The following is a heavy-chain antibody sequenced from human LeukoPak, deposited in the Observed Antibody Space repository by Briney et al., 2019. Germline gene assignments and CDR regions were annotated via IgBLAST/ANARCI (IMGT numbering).Heavy chain of an antibody. V-gene: IGHV1-18*01. CDR1: GYTFTSYG. CDR2: ISAYNGNT. CDR3: ARDYRAIFGVVISNWFDP. J-gene: IGHJ5*02. D-gene: IGHD3-3*01. Sequence: ASVKVSCKASGYTFTSYGISWVRQAPGQGLEWMGWISAYNGNTIYAQKLQGRVTMTTDTSTSTAYMELRSLRSDDTAVYYCARDYRAIFGVVISNWFDPWGQGTLVTVSS.